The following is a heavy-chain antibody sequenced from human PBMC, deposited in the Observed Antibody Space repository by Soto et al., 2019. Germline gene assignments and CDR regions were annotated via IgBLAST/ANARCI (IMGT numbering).Heavy chain of an antibody. Sequence: QVQLQESGPGLVKPSETLSLTCTVSGGSINTYYWSWIRQPPGEGLEWIGYIYHSGSTNYNPSLKSRGTISVDTSKNQFSLKVSSVTAADTAVYYCARLSSNWHFDYWGQGTLVTVSS. V-gene: IGHV4-59*01. CDR1: GGSINTYY. CDR3: ARLSSNWHFDY. CDR2: IYHSGST. D-gene: IGHD6-13*01. J-gene: IGHJ4*02.